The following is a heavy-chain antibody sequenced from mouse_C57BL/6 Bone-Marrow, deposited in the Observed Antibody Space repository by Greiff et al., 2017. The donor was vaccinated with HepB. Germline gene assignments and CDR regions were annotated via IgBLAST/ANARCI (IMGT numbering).Heavy chain of an antibody. V-gene: IGHV1-52*01. D-gene: IGHD2-1*01. CDR1: GYTFTSYW. CDR3: ARVGRDGNYFDY. J-gene: IGHJ2*01. CDR2: IDPSDSET. Sequence: VQLQQPGAELVRPGSSVKLSCKASGYTFTSYWMHWVKQRPIQGLEWIGNIDPSDSETHYNQKFKDKATLTVDKSSSTAYMQLSSLTSEDSAVYYCARVGRDGNYFDYWGQGTTLTVSS.